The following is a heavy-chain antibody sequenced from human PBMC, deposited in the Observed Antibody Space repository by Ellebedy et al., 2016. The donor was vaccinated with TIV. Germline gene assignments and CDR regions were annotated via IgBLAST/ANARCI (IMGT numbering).Heavy chain of an antibody. Sequence: SETLSLXCTVSGGSVSNTMYYWGWIRQPPGTGLEWIGNVYSSGLTYYNPSLESRVTVSADTSKNQFSLKLTSVTAADTAVYYCSRLRWFSSHYFHEDWGQGILVTVSS. V-gene: IGHV4-39*01. CDR2: VYSSGLT. J-gene: IGHJ1*01. D-gene: IGHD2/OR15-2a*01. CDR3: SRLRWFSSHYFHED. CDR1: GGSVSNTMYY.